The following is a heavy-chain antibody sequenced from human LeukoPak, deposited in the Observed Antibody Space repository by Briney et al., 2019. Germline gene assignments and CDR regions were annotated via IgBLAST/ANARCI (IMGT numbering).Heavy chain of an antibody. CDR1: GFTFSSYA. CDR3: AKDTLSSTSPCDY. CDR2: ISGSGGST. D-gene: IGHD2-2*01. Sequence: GGSLRLSCAASGFTFSSYAMSWVRQAPGKGLEWVSAISGSGGSTYYADSVKGRFTTSRDNSKNTLYLQMNSLRAEDTAVYYCAKDTLSSTSPCDYWGQGTLVTVSS. V-gene: IGHV3-23*01. J-gene: IGHJ4*02.